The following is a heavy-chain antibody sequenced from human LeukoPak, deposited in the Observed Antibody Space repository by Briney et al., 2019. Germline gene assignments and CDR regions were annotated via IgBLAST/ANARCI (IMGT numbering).Heavy chain of an antibody. CDR3: AREDPQTTVPEGMDV. Sequence: SETLSLTCTVSGGSIGYYYWSWIRQSPGKGLEWIGYIYYSGTTNYNPSLKSRVTISVDTSKNQFSLQLRSVTAADTAVYYCAREDPQTTVPEGMDVWGQGTTVTVSS. CDR1: GGSIGYYY. D-gene: IGHD4-17*01. CDR2: IYYSGTT. J-gene: IGHJ6*02. V-gene: IGHV4-59*01.